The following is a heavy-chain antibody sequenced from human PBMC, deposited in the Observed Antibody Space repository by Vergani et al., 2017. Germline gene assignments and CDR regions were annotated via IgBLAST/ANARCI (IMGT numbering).Heavy chain of an antibody. D-gene: IGHD3-10*01. V-gene: IGHV3-11*05. CDR2: MSSSSSYT. CDR1: GFTFSDYY. J-gene: IGHJ4*02. CDR3: SRGAVRGVMGY. Sequence: QVQLVESGGGLVKPGGALRLHCAASGFTFSDYYMSWNRQAPGKGLGWVSYMSSSSSYTNYADSVKGRFTISRDNAKNSLYLQMNRLRAADTAVYYCSRGAVRGVMGYWGQGTLVTVSS.